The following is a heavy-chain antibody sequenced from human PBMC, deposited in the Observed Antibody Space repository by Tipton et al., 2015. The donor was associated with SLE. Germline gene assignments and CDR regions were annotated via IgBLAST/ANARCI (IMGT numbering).Heavy chain of an antibody. CDR2: INSDGSST. CDR3: ARDGGKVGAFDY. Sequence: SLRLSCAASGFTFSSYAMSWVRQAPGKGLVWVSRINSDGSSTSYADSVKGRFTISRDNAKNTLYLQMNSLRAEDTAVYYCARDGGKVGAFDYWGQGTLVTVSS. D-gene: IGHD1-26*01. V-gene: IGHV3-74*01. CDR1: GFTFSSYA. J-gene: IGHJ4*02.